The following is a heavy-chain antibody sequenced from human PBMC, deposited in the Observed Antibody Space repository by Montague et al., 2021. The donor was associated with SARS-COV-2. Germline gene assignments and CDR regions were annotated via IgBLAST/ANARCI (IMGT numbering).Heavy chain of an antibody. D-gene: IGHD2-15*01. CDR3: ARTREIKKSCRQYGMDV. CDR2: IDWDGDE. CDR1: GFSLTTSAMC. Sequence: PALVKPTQTLTLTCTFSGFSLTTSAMCVSWIRQPPGKALEWLARIDWDGDEYYSASLKSRLTITKDTSKDQVVLTMTNMDPADTATYYCARTREIKKSCRQYGMDVWGQGTTVTVSS. J-gene: IGHJ6*02. V-gene: IGHV2-70*11.